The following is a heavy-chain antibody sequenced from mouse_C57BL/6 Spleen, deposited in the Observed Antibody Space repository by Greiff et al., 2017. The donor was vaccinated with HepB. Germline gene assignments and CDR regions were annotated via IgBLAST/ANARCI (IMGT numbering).Heavy chain of an antibody. D-gene: IGHD1-1*01. V-gene: IGHV1-64*01. Sequence: VQLQQPGAELVKPGASVKLSCKASGYTFTSYWMHWVKQRPGQGLEWIGMIHPNSGSTNYNEKFKSKATLTVDKSSSTAYMQLSSLTSEDSAVYYCALTTVVAGFDYWGQGTTLTVSS. CDR3: ALTTVVAGFDY. CDR1: GYTFTSYW. J-gene: IGHJ2*01. CDR2: IHPNSGST.